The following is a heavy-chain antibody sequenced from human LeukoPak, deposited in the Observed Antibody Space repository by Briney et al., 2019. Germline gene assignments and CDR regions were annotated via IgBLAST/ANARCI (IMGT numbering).Heavy chain of an antibody. V-gene: IGHV5-51*01. D-gene: IGHD5-18*01. Sequence: GESLKISCKGSGYSFTSYWIGWVRQMPGKGLEWMGIIYPGDSDTRYSPSFQGQVTISVDKSISTAYVQWSSLKASDTAIYYCAVPAGAMATDYWGQGTLVTVSS. CDR1: GYSFTSYW. CDR2: IYPGDSDT. J-gene: IGHJ4*02. CDR3: AVPAGAMATDY.